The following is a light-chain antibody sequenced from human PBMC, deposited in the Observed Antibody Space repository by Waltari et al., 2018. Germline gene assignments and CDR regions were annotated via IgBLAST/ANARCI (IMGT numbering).Light chain of an antibody. CDR2: GAS. CDR3: QQYKNWPWT. J-gene: IGKJ1*01. CDR1: QGVGIH. V-gene: IGKV3-15*01. Sequence: EIVMTQSPATLSVSPGERATLSCRASQGVGIHLAWYQHKPGQVPRLFIYGASTRATGFPARFSGSGSGTELTLTISSLQSEDFAVYYCQQYKNWPWTFGLGTKVEIK.